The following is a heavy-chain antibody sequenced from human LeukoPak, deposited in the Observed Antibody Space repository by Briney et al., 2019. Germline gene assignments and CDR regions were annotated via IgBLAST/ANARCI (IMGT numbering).Heavy chain of an antibody. CDR2: IKSKTDGVTT. J-gene: IGHJ1*01. Sequence: GGSLRLSCAASGFTFSNAWMSWVRQAPGKGLEWVGRIKSKTDGVTTDYAALVKGRFTISRDDSKNTLDLQMNSLKTEDTAVYYCTTRYVWGSYRPSEYFQHWGQGTLVTVSS. D-gene: IGHD3-16*02. CDR3: TTRYVWGSYRPSEYFQH. V-gene: IGHV3-15*01. CDR1: GFTFSNAW.